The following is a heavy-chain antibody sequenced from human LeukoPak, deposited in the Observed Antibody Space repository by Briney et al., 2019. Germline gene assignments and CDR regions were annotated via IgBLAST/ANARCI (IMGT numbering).Heavy chain of an antibody. CDR3: ARDSSGVSTRPDDY. D-gene: IGHD2-2*01. V-gene: IGHV1-69*13. CDR2: IIPIFGTA. J-gene: IGHJ4*02. CDR1: GGTFSSYA. Sequence: ASVKVSCKASGGTFSSYAISWVRQAPGQGLEWMGGIIPIFGTANYAQKFQGRVTITADESTSTAYMELSSLRSEDTAVYYCARDSSGVSTRPDDYWGQGTLSPSPQ.